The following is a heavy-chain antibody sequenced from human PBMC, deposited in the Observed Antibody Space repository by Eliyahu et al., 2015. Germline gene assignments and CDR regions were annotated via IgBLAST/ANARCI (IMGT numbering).Heavy chain of an antibody. J-gene: IGHJ4*02. Sequence: ASGFTFSSYGMHWVRQAPGKGLEWVAVIWYDGSNKYYADSVKGRFTISRDNSKNTLYLQMNSLRAEDTAVYYCARESSGYSSSWYPPYFDYWGQGTLVTVSS. CDR3: ARESSGYSSSWYPPYFDY. CDR1: GFTFSSYG. CDR2: IWYDGSNK. V-gene: IGHV3-33*01. D-gene: IGHD6-13*01.